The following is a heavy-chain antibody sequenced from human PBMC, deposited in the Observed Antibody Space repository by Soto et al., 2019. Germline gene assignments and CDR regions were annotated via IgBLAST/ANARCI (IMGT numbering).Heavy chain of an antibody. CDR3: ARLEGSTSRVPHEGYYYGMDV. CDR1: GYSFTSYW. V-gene: IGHV5-51*01. D-gene: IGHD2-2*01. CDR2: IYPGDSDT. Sequence: PGESLKISCKGSGYSFTSYWIGWVRQMPGKGLEWMGIIYPGDSDTRYSPSFQGQVTISADKSISTAYLQWSSLKASDTAMYYCARLEGSTSRVPHEGYYYGMDVWGQGTTVTVSS. J-gene: IGHJ6*02.